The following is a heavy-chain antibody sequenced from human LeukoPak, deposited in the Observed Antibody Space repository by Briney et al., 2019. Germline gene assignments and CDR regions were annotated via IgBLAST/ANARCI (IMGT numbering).Heavy chain of an antibody. V-gene: IGHV3-23*01. Sequence: GGSLRLSCAASGFTFSSYAMSWVRQAPGKGLEWVSTISGSGGNTYYADSVKGRFTISRDNSKNTLYLQMNSLRAEDTTIYYCAKERPQTTSFDYWGQGTLVTVSS. D-gene: IGHD2/OR15-2a*01. CDR1: GFTFSSYA. J-gene: IGHJ4*02. CDR2: ISGSGGNT. CDR3: AKERPQTTSFDY.